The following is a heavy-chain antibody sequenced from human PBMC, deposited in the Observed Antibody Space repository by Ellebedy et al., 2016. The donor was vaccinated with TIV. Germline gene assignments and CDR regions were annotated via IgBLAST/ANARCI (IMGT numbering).Heavy chain of an antibody. Sequence: PGGSLRLSCAASGLTFSSHAMSWVRQAPGKGLEWVSSISGSGGNTYYADSVKGRFTISRDNSKDTLYLKVNSLRAEDTAVYYCARDPVGVGPAFDIWGQGTMVTVSS. CDR3: ARDPVGVGPAFDI. D-gene: IGHD4-23*01. CDR2: ISGSGGNT. CDR1: GLTFSSHA. J-gene: IGHJ3*02. V-gene: IGHV3-23*01.